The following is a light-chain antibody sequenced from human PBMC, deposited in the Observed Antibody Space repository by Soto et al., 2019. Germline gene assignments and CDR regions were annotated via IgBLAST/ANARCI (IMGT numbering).Light chain of an antibody. Sequence: QSVLTQPASVSGSPGQSITISCTGTSSDVGGYNYVSWYQQHPGKAPKLMIYDVSNRPSGVSNRFSGSKSGNTASLTISGFQAEDAADYYCSSYTSSSNLGVFGVGTKLTVL. CDR1: SSDVGGYNY. J-gene: IGLJ2*01. CDR3: SSYTSSSNLGV. CDR2: DVS. V-gene: IGLV2-14*01.